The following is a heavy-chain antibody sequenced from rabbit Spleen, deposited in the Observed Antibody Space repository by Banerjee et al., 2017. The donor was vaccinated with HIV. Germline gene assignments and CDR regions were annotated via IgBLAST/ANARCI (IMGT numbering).Heavy chain of an antibody. D-gene: IGHD2-1*01. CDR3: AKSKNTDYDLDF. Sequence: QEQLEETGGGLVQPGGSLTLSCKTSGFDFSSYSMSWVRQAPGKGLEWIGAIYTGRGGTDYANWVNGRFTISKTSSTTVTLQMTSLTAADTATYFCAKSKNTDYDLDFWGPGTLVTVS. V-gene: IGHV1S45*01. CDR2: IYTGRGGT. J-gene: IGHJ6*01. CDR1: GFDFSSYS.